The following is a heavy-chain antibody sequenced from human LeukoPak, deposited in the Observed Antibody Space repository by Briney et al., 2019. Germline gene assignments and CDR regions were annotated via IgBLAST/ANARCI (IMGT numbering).Heavy chain of an antibody. CDR1: SSSISRYY. D-gene: IGHD6-19*01. CDR2: IYYTGST. Sequence: SETLSLTCTVSSSSISRYYWSWIRQPPGKGLDWIGYIYYTGSTYYSPSLKSRISISLDTSKNQFSLKLNSVTAADTAVYYCARKSVAVRDAFDIWGQGTMVTVSS. J-gene: IGHJ3*02. CDR3: ARKSVAVRDAFDI. V-gene: IGHV4-59*01.